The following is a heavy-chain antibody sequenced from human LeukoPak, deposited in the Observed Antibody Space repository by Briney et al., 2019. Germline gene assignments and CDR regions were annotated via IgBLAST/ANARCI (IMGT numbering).Heavy chain of an antibody. V-gene: IGHV3-74*01. CDR2: INSDGSST. CDR3: ARVYYYGSGSSLGYFDY. J-gene: IGHJ4*02. D-gene: IGHD3-10*01. CDR1: GFTFSSYW. Sequence: GGSLRLSCAASGFTFSSYWMHWVRQAPGKGLVCVSRINSDGSSTSYADSVKGRFTISRDNAKNTMYLQMNSLRAEDTAVYYCARVYYYGSGSSLGYFDYWGQGTLVTVSS.